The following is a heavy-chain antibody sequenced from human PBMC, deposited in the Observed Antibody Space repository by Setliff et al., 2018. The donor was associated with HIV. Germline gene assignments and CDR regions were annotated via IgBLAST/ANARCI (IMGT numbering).Heavy chain of an antibody. CDR1: GASVNSGNDY. D-gene: IGHD2-15*01. CDR3: ARVDCSGGSCYSPAY. J-gene: IGHJ4*02. CDR2: IHTSGTT. Sequence: PSETLSLTCTVSGASVNSGNDYWTWIRQAAGKGLEWIGHIHTSGTTTYNPALKSRLTISVDRSENQFSLNLTSVAAADTAVYYCARVDCSGGSCYSPAYWGQGTLGTVSS. V-gene: IGHV4-61*09.